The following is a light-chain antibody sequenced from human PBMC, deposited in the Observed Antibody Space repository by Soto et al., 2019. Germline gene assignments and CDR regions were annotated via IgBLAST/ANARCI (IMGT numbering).Light chain of an antibody. CDR1: QSVTSTY. CDR2: GAS. V-gene: IGKV3-20*01. J-gene: IGKJ2*01. Sequence: EIVLTQSPGTLSLSPGERATLSCRASQSVTSTYITWYQQKPGQAPRVLMYGASRRATGIPDRFSGSGSGTDFTLTISRLEPEDFAVYYCQQFITSPPMYTFGQGTKLEIK. CDR3: QQFITSPPMYT.